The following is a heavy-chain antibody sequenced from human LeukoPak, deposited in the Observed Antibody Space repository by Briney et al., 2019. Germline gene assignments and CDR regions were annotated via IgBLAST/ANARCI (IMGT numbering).Heavy chain of an antibody. V-gene: IGHV3-23*01. CDR3: ARDNYYDSSGYFDY. CDR2: FSGRGGST. J-gene: IGHJ4*02. D-gene: IGHD3-22*01. CDR1: GFTFSSYA. Sequence: GGSLRLSCAASGFTFSSYAMSWVRQAPGKGLEWVSAFSGRGGSTYYADSVKGRFTISRDNSKNTMYLQMNSPRAEDTAVYYCARDNYYDSSGYFDYWGQGTLVTVSS.